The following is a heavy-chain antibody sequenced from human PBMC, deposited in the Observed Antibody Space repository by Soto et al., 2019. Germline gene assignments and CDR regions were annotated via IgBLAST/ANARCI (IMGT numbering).Heavy chain of an antibody. CDR2: IYATGTT. V-gene: IGHV4-4*07. Sequence: ETLSLTCTVSGASISGFYWSWIRKSAGKGLEWIGRIYATGTTDYNPSLKSRVMMSVDTSKKQFSLKLRSVTAADTAVYYCVRDGTKTLRDWFDPWSQGISVTVSS. CDR1: GASISGFY. CDR3: VRDGTKTLRDWFDP. J-gene: IGHJ5*02. D-gene: IGHD1-26*01.